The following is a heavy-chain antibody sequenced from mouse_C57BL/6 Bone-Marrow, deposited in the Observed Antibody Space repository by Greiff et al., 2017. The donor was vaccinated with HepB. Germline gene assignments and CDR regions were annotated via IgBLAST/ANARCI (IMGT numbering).Heavy chain of an antibody. J-gene: IGHJ4*01. V-gene: IGHV1-18*01. CDR3: ARREIYYDYYYAMDY. Sequence: VQLQQSGPELVKPGASVKIPCKASGYTFTDYNMDWVKQSHGKSLEWIGDINPNNGGTIYNQKFKGKATLTVDKSSSTAYMELRSLTSEDTAVYYCARREIYYDYYYAMDYWGQGTSVTVSS. CDR1: GYTFTDYN. CDR2: INPNNGGT. D-gene: IGHD2-4*01.